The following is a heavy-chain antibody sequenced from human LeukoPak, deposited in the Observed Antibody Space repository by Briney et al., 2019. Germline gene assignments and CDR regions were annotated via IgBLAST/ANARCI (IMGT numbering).Heavy chain of an antibody. CDR3: ARGLGITGARRRFDY. CDR1: GYSFSGYY. D-gene: IGHD1-7*01. J-gene: IGHJ4*02. Sequence: PETVSLTCTATGYSFSGYYWTWIRQPPGKGLEWMAEISHGGSTNYNPSLKGRVTVSVDTSKNQLSLRLTSVSAADTAVYYCARGLGITGARRRFDYWGQGALVTVSS. CDR2: ISHGGST. V-gene: IGHV4-34*01.